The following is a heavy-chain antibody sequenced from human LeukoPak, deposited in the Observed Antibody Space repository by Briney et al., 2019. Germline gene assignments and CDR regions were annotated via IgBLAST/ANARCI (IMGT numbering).Heavy chain of an antibody. D-gene: IGHD5-24*01. V-gene: IGHV3-21*01. CDR2: ISSSSSYI. J-gene: IGHJ6*03. CDR3: ARDPLRRDGYSPLPNYYYYYMDV. CDR1: GFTFSSYA. Sequence: GGSLRLSCAASGFTFSSYAMSWVRQAPGKGLEWVSSISSSSSYIYYADSVKGRFTISRDNAKNSLYLQMNSLRAEDTAVYYCARDPLRRDGYSPLPNYYYYYMDVWGKGTTVTVSS.